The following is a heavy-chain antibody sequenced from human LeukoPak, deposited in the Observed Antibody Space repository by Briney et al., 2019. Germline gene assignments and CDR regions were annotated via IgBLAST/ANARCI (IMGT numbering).Heavy chain of an antibody. CDR1: GFTFDDYG. Sequence: GGSLRLSCAASGFTFDDYGMSWVRQAPGKGLEWVSGINWNGGSTGYADSVKGRFTISRDNAKNSLYLQMNSLRAEDTALYYCARDGYCSGGSCYSDFDYWGQGTLVTVSS. D-gene: IGHD2-15*01. J-gene: IGHJ4*02. CDR3: ARDGYCSGGSCYSDFDY. CDR2: INWNGGST. V-gene: IGHV3-20*04.